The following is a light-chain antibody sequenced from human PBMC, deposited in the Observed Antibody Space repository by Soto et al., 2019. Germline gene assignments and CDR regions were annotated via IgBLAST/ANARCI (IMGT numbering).Light chain of an antibody. V-gene: IGLV2-14*01. CDR3: SSYTSSRTGVV. CDR1: SSDVGAYNY. J-gene: IGLJ2*01. Sequence: QSALTQPASVSGSPGQSITISCTGTSSDVGAYNYVSWYQQHPGKAPKLMIYEVSSWPSGVSNRFSGSKSGNTASLTISGLQAEDEADYYCSSYTSSRTGVVFGGGTQLTVL. CDR2: EVS.